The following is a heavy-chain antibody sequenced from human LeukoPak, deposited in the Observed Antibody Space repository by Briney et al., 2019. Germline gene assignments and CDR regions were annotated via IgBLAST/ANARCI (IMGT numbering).Heavy chain of an antibody. D-gene: IGHD2-2*01. Sequence: ASVKVSCKASGGTFSSYAISWVRQAPGQGLEWMGGTIPIFGTANYAQKFQGRVTITTDESTSTAYMELSSLRSEDTAVYYCAVPAAIDYYYYYYMDVWGKGTTVTVSS. CDR1: GGTFSSYA. V-gene: IGHV1-69*05. CDR2: TIPIFGTA. J-gene: IGHJ6*03. CDR3: AVPAAIDYYYYYYMDV.